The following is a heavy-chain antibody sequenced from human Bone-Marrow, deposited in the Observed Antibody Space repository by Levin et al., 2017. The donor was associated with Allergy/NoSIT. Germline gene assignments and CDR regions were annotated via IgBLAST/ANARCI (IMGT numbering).Heavy chain of an antibody. CDR3: AKDHYGTSSYYYMDV. CDR1: GFTSGSTFNNYA. V-gene: IGHV3-23*01. CDR2: IEGSGDSA. J-gene: IGHJ6*03. D-gene: IGHD3-10*01. Sequence: GGSLRLSCAASGFTSGSTFNNYAMSWVRQAPGQGLEWVSAIEGSGDSAIYADSVKGRFTVSRDNSKNTLYLQINSLRAEDTAVYYCAKDHYGTSSYYYMDVWGKGTTVTVSS.